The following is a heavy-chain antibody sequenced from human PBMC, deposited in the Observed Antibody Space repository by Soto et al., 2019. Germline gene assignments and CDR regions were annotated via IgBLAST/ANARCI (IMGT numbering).Heavy chain of an antibody. CDR2: ISNDGGKK. V-gene: IGHV3-30-3*01. D-gene: IGHD7-27*01. CDR1: GVAFDSHA. J-gene: IGHJ5*02. CDR3: PRHAGNTGGVPIYDL. Sequence: GRYLKLCRAAYGVAFDSHALHWVGQAPGKGLEWVALISNDGGKKQYAESVEGRFTVSRDSSRNTLYLQLNSLRPDDTAVYFLPRHAGNTGGVPIYDLWGQ.